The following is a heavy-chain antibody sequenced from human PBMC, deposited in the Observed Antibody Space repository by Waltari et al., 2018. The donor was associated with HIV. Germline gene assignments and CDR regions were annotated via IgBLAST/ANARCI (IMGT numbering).Heavy chain of an antibody. CDR1: D. Sequence: DINWVRQATGQGLEWMGWMNPNTDNSVYAQKFQGRVTMTRNTSISTAYMELSSLRSEDTAVYYCARVSAYCGGDCYLDYWGQGTLVTVSS. D-gene: IGHD2-21*02. CDR2: MNPNTDNS. J-gene: IGHJ4*02. V-gene: IGHV1-8*01. CDR3: ARVSAYCGGDCYLDY.